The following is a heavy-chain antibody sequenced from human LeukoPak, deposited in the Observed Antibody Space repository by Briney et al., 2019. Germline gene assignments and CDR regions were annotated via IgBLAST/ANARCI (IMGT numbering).Heavy chain of an antibody. CDR3: ARLPYSSSWYRRFDP. D-gene: IGHD6-13*01. V-gene: IGHV5-51*01. CDR2: IYPGDSDT. CDR1: GYSFTSYW. J-gene: IGHJ5*02. Sequence: GESLKISCKGSGYSFTSYWIGWVRQMPGKGLEWMGIIYPGDSDTRYSPSFQGQVTISADKSISTAYLQWSSLKASDTAMYYCARLPYSSSWYRRFDPWGQGTLVTVSS.